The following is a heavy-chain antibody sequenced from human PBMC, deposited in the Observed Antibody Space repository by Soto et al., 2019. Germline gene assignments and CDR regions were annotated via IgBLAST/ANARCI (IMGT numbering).Heavy chain of an antibody. CDR1: GFTFSGHY. V-gene: IGHV3-72*01. Sequence: WGSLRFSCASSGFTFSGHYMYWVRQAPGKGLEWVGRTRHKANSHTTEYAASVKGRFTISRDDSKNSLYLQMNSLKTEDTAVYYCAMVGQSYYYYGMDVWGQGTTVTVSS. D-gene: IGHD2-15*01. J-gene: IGHJ6*01. CDR2: TRHKANSHTT. CDR3: AMVGQSYYYYGMDV.